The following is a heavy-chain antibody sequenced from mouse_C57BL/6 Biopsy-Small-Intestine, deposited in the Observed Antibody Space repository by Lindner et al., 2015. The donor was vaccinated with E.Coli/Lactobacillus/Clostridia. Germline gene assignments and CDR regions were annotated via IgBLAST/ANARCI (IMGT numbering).Heavy chain of an antibody. CDR2: INPGSGGT. V-gene: IGHV1-54*01. CDR1: GYAFTNYL. Sequence: VQLQESGAELVRPGTSVKVSCKASGYAFTNYLIEWVKQRPGQGLEWIGVINPGSGGTNYNEKFKGKATLTADKSSSTAYMQLSSLTSEDSAVYFCASCYGSRGYFDVWGTGTTVTVSS. D-gene: IGHD1-1*01. CDR3: ASCYGSRGYFDV. J-gene: IGHJ1*03.